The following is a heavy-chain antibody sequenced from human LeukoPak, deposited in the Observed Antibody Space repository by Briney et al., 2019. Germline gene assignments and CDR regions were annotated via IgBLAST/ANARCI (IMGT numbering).Heavy chain of an antibody. V-gene: IGHV3-53*01. J-gene: IGHJ6*03. D-gene: IGHD2-15*01. CDR2: IYSGGGT. Sequence: GGSLRLSCAASGFTFSSNYMSWVRQAPGKGLEWVSVIYSGGGTYYSDSVKGRFTISRDNSKNTLFLQVNSLRAEDTAIYYCAKNGDRGAYCSGGSCYPYYYYYMDVWGKGTTVTVSS. CDR3: AKNGDRGAYCSGGSCYPYYYYYMDV. CDR1: GFTFSSNY.